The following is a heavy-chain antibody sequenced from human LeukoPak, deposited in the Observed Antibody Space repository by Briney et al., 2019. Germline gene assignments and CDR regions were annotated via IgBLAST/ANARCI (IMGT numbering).Heavy chain of an antibody. CDR2: ISAYNGNT. Sequence: ASVKVSCKASGYTFTSYGISWVRQAPGQGLEWMGRISAYNGNTNYAQKLQGRVTMTTDTSTSTAYMELRSLRSDDTAVYYCARDRPWPVATPGGYNWFDPWGQGTLVTVSS. D-gene: IGHD4-23*01. J-gene: IGHJ5*02. V-gene: IGHV1-18*01. CDR3: ARDRPWPVATPGGYNWFDP. CDR1: GYTFTSYG.